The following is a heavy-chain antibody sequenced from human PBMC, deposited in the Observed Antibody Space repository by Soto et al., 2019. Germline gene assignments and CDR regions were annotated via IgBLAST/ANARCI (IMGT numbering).Heavy chain of an antibody. D-gene: IGHD2-15*01. CDR3: AKDGAASPFDY. CDR1: GFTYSRYN. CDR2: ISSTSSYI. J-gene: IGHJ4*02. Sequence: GGTLSVFCAASGFTYSRYNMNCVRPAPGKGLEWVSSISSTSSYIFYADSVKGRFTISRDNAKNSLYLLMNSLRAEDTAIYYCAKDGAASPFDYWGQGALVTVS. V-gene: IGHV3-21*01.